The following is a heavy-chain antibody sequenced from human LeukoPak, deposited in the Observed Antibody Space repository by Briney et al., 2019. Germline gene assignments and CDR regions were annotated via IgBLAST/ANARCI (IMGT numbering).Heavy chain of an antibody. V-gene: IGHV3-30*02. CDR1: GFTFSSYG. CDR2: IRYDGSNK. CDR3: AKDGGYCSSTSCYWDAFDI. J-gene: IGHJ3*02. D-gene: IGHD2-2*01. Sequence: GGSLRLSCAASGFTFSSYGMHWVRQAPGKGLEWVAFIRYDGSNKYYADSVKGRFTISRDNSKNTLYLQMNSLRAEDTAVYYCAKDGGYCSSTSCYWDAFDIWGQGTMVTVSP.